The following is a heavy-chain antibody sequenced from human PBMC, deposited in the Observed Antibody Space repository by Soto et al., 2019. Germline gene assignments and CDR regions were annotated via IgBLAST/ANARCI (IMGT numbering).Heavy chain of an antibody. CDR3: AQDYSYGYEATPAPFDY. Sequence: EVQLLESGGGLVQPGGSLRLSCAASGFTFSSYAMSWVRQAPGKGLEWVSAISGSGGSTYYADSVKGRFTISRDNSKNTLYLQMNSLRAEDTAVYYCAQDYSYGYEATPAPFDYWGQGTLVTVSS. V-gene: IGHV3-23*01. D-gene: IGHD5-18*01. CDR1: GFTFSSYA. CDR2: ISGSGGST. J-gene: IGHJ4*02.